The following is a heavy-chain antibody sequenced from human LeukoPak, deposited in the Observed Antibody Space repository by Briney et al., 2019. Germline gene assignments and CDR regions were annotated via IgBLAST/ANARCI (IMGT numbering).Heavy chain of an antibody. J-gene: IGHJ4*02. CDR2: IYPGDSDT. Sequence: GEALKISCKGSGYKFSSYWIAWVRQMAAKGLEWMGMIYPGDSDTRYSPSFLGEVTISADKSISTVYLQWSRVNAADTAIYYCARRLFGSGMEYFDSWGQGTLVSVSS. CDR3: ARRLFGSGMEYFDS. CDR1: GYKFSSYW. V-gene: IGHV5-51*01. D-gene: IGHD1-1*01.